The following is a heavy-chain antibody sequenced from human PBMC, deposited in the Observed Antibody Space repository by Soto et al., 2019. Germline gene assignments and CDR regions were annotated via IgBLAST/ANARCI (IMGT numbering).Heavy chain of an antibody. CDR1: GFTFSSYG. V-gene: IGHV3-33*01. CDR2: IWYDGSNK. CDR3: ASSGYCSSTSCQPYYYYGMDV. Sequence: QVQLVESGGGVVQPGRSLRLSCAASGFTFSSYGMHWVRQARGKGLEWVAVIWYDGSNKYYADSVKGRFTISRDNSKNTLYLQMNSLRAEDTAVYYCASSGYCSSTSCQPYYYYGMDVWGQGTTVTVSS. J-gene: IGHJ6*02. D-gene: IGHD2-2*03.